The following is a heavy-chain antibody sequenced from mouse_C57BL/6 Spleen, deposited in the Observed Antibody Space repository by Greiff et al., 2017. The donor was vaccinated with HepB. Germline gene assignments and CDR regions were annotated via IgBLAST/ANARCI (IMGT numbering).Heavy chain of an antibody. CDR2: IYPGSGST. CDR3: ARTSSDRYAMAY. D-gene: IGHD2-13*01. CDR1: GYTFTSYW. V-gene: IGHV1-55*01. Sequence: VKLQQPGAELVKPGASVKMSCKASGYTFTSYWITWVKQRPGQGLEWIGDIYPGSGSTNYNEKFKSKATLTVDTSSSTAYMQLSSLTSEDSAVYYWARTSSDRYAMAYWGQGTSVTVSS. J-gene: IGHJ4*01.